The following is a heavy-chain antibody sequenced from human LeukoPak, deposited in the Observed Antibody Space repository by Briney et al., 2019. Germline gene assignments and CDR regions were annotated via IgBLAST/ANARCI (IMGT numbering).Heavy chain of an antibody. CDR3: ARGPDYGDHQRPDYYYFGMDV. CDR1: GDSVSNYY. D-gene: IGHD4-17*01. Sequence: SETLSLTCTVSGDSVSNYYWTWIRQPPGRGLEWIGYIFYSGSTNFKPSLKSRVTMSIDTSKNQFSLKLSSVTAADTAVYHCARGPDYGDHQRPDYYYFGMDVWGKGTTVTVSS. J-gene: IGHJ6*04. CDR2: IFYSGST. V-gene: IGHV4-59*02.